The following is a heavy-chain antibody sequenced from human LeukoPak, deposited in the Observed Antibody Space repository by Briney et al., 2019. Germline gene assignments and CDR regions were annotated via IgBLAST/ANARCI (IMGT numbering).Heavy chain of an antibody. CDR3: ARSGWDPWL. CDR2: IRYGVST. Sequence: SETLSLTWTVAGGSIIISYYYWGWIRQPPGKGLEWIGNIRYGVSTYYNPSLKSRVTISVDTSKYHFSLSLSSVTAADTAVYSCARSGWDPWLWGQGTLVTVSS. J-gene: IGHJ4*02. V-gene: IGHV4-39*02. D-gene: IGHD1-26*01. CDR1: GGSIIISYYY.